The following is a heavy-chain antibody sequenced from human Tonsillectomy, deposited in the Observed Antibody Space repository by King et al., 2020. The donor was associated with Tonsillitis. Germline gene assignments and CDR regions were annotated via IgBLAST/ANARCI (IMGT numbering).Heavy chain of an antibody. Sequence: VQLVESGGGLVQPGGSLRLSCAASGFPFGIHWMTWVRQTPEKGLEWVASIKDDGSEKYYVDSVKGRFIISRDNVTNALFLQMGRLRGDETAVYYCARDNWGWTDYWGQGTLVTVSS. V-gene: IGHV3-7*03. CDR3: ARDNWGWTDY. J-gene: IGHJ4*02. D-gene: IGHD7-27*01. CDR2: IKDDGSEK. CDR1: GFPFGIHW.